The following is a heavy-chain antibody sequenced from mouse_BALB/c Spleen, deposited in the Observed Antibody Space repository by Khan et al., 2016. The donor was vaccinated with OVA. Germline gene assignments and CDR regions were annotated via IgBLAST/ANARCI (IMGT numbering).Heavy chain of an antibody. J-gene: IGHJ4*01. D-gene: IGHD2-12*01. CDR1: GFNIKDNH. V-gene: IGHV14-3*02. CDR3: CCSLRLYPKDY. CDR2: IDPANGNT. Sequence: VQLQQPGAELVKPGASVKLSCIVSGFNIKDNHMHWVKQSPEQGLDWLGRIDPANGNTNYDTKFQGKATLTADTSPNTAYLQLSSLTSDDTADYYCCCSLRLYPKDYWGQGSSVT.